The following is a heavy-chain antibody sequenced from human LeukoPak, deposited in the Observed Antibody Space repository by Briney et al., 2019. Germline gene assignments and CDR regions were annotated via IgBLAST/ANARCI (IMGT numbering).Heavy chain of an antibody. CDR1: RGSISPYY. D-gene: IGHD2-15*01. V-gene: IGHV4-59*08. J-gene: IGHJ4*02. CDR3: ARHLLSRHYFDA. CDR2: IYYSGST. Sequence: SATQSLTCSVYRGSISPYYWSSLRHPPRMGLEWIGLIYYSGSTSYNPSRNSRVSISVDTCKNPFSLKLNSVTATDTAGYYCARHLLSRHYFDAWGQGTLVTVSS.